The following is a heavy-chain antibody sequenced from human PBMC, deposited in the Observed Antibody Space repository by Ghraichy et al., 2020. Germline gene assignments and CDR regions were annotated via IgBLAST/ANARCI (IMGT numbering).Heavy chain of an antibody. J-gene: IGHJ3*02. V-gene: IGHV3-30*02. Sequence: GGSLRLSCVASGFTFTSYGMHWVRQAPGKGLEWVTFIRHDESKKYSADSVKGRFTISRDNSKNIVYLQMNSLKPEDTAVYYCAKDSRVERALDMWGQGTMVTVSS. CDR2: IRHDESKK. CDR3: AKDSRVERALDM. CDR1: GFTFTSYG. D-gene: IGHD3-3*01.